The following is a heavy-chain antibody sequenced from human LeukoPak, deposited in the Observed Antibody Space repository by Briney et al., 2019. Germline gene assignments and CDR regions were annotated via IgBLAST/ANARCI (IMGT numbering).Heavy chain of an antibody. CDR1: GFTFSSYG. Sequence: GRSLRLSCAASGFTFSSYGMHWVRQAPGKGLEWVAVISYDGSNKYYADSVKGRFTISRDNSKNTLYLQMNSLRAEDTAVYYCAKVGGPFDYWGQGTLVTVSS. D-gene: IGHD2-15*01. CDR2: ISYDGSNK. V-gene: IGHV3-30*18. CDR3: AKVGGPFDY. J-gene: IGHJ4*02.